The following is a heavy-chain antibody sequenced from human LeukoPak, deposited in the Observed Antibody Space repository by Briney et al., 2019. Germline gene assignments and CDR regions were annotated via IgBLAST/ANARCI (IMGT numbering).Heavy chain of an antibody. CDR1: GGSISSYY. V-gene: IGHV4-59*01. Sequence: NPSETLPLTCTVSGGSISSYYWSWIRQPPGKGLEWIGYIYYSGSTNYNPSLKSRVTISVDTSKNQFSLKLSSVTAADTAVYYCARGLNTMMVVGPWGQGTLVTVSS. CDR2: IYYSGST. CDR3: ARGLNTMMVVGP. D-gene: IGHD3-22*01. J-gene: IGHJ5*02.